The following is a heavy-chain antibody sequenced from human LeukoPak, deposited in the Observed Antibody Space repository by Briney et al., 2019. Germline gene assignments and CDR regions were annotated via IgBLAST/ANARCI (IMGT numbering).Heavy chain of an antibody. D-gene: IGHD4-17*01. CDR1: GGSISSSSYY. V-gene: IGHV4-39*07. CDR2: IYYSGST. CDR3: ARESYGGYADY. Sequence: SETLSLTCTVSGGSISSSSYYWGWIRQPPGKGLGWIGSIYYSGSTYYNPSLKSRVTISVDTSKNQFSLKLSSVTAADTAVYYCARESYGGYADYWGQGTLVTVSS. J-gene: IGHJ4*02.